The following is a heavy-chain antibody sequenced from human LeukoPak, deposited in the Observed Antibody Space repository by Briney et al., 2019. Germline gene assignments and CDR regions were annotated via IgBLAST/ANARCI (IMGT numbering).Heavy chain of an antibody. V-gene: IGHV6-1*01. D-gene: IGHD3-10*01. Sequence: SETLSLTCAISGDSVSSNSAAWNWIRQSPSRGLEWLGRTYYRSRWYNDYAFSVQSRITINPDTSRNQFSLQLSSVTPEDTAVYYCASGGSYSFDNWGQGILVTVSS. CDR1: GDSVSSNSAA. CDR2: TYYRSRWYN. J-gene: IGHJ4*02. CDR3: ASGGSYSFDN.